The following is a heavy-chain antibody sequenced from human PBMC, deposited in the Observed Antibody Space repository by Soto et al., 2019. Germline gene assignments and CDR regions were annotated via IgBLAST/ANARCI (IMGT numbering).Heavy chain of an antibody. V-gene: IGHV3-74*01. D-gene: IGHD3-3*01. Sequence: EVQLVESGGGLVQPGGALRLSCAASGLTFSRYWMHWVRQAPGKGLVWVSRINSDGSSTRYADSVKGRFTISRDNAKNTLYLQMNSQRAEDTAVYYCARGRRFLENYYGMDVWRQGTTVTVSS. CDR1: GLTFSRYW. J-gene: IGHJ6*02. CDR3: ARGRRFLENYYGMDV. CDR2: INSDGSST.